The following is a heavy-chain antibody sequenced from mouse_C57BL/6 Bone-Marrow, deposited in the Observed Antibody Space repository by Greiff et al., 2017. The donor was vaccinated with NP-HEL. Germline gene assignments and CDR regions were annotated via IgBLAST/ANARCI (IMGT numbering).Heavy chain of an antibody. CDR3: TTYYDGSSPSFYYAMDY. V-gene: IGHV14-4*01. Sequence: VHVKQSGAELVRPGASVKLSCTASGFNIKDDYMHWVKQRPEQGLEWIGWIDPENGDTEYASKFQGKATITADTSSNTAYLQLSSLTSEDTAVYYCTTYYDGSSPSFYYAMDYWGQGTSVTVSS. CDR1: GFNIKDDY. CDR2: IDPENGDT. J-gene: IGHJ4*01. D-gene: IGHD1-1*01.